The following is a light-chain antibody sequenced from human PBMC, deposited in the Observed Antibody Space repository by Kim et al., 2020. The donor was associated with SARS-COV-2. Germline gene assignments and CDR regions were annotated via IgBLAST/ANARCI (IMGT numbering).Light chain of an antibody. V-gene: IGLV3-1*01. Sequence: PGHTASITCSGYEWGDKYVCWYQQKPGQSPVLVIYQDNKWPSGIPGRFSGSNSGNTATLTISGTQALDEAVYYCQAWDRRTSTWVFGGGTKVTVL. J-gene: IGLJ3*02. CDR2: QDN. CDR3: QAWDRRTSTWV. CDR1: EWGDKY.